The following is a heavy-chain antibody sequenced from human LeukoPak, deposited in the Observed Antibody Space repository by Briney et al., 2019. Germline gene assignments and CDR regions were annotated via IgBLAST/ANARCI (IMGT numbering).Heavy chain of an antibody. V-gene: IGHV3-11*03. Sequence: PGGSLRLSCAASGFTFSDYYMSWIRQDPGKGLEWVSYIISSSSYTNYADPVKGRFTISRDNAKNTLYLQMNSLRAEDTAVYYCASIFTTTTKANAFDIWGQGTMVTVSS. CDR3: ASIFTTTTKANAFDI. CDR2: IISSSSYT. CDR1: GFTFSDYY. J-gene: IGHJ3*02. D-gene: IGHD1-1*01.